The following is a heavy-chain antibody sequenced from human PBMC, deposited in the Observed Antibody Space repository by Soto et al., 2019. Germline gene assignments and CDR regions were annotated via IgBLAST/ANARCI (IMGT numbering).Heavy chain of an antibody. D-gene: IGHD3-9*01. CDR2: IYYSGTT. V-gene: IGHV4-61*01. CDR3: ARDQYDILTGYDWFDP. CDR1: GGSVSSDRNY. J-gene: IGHJ5*02. Sequence: QVQLQESGPGLVKPSETLSLTCSVSGGSVSSDRNYWSWIRQPPGKGLEWIGYIYYSGTTNYNPSLKGRVTIALDRSKNQFSLKVTSVTAADTAIYYCARDQYDILTGYDWFDPWGPGTQVTVSS.